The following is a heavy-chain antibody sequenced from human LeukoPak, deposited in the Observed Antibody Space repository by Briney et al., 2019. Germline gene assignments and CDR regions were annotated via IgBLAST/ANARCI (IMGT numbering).Heavy chain of an antibody. J-gene: IGHJ5*02. V-gene: IGHV3-33*01. CDR3: ARDRIAAPGWFDP. Sequence: GGSLRLPCAASGFTFSSYGMHWVRQAPGKGLEWVAVIWYDGSNKYYADSVKGRFTISRDNSKNTLYLQMNSLRAEDTAVYYCARDRIAAPGWFDPWGQGTLVTVSS. CDR1: GFTFSSYG. D-gene: IGHD6-6*01. CDR2: IWYDGSNK.